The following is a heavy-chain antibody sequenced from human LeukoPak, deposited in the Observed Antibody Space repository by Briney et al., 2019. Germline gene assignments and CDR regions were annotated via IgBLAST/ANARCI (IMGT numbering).Heavy chain of an antibody. J-gene: IGHJ4*02. CDR1: GFTFSSYA. V-gene: IGHV3-30-3*01. CDR3: ARDRVGATDYFDY. Sequence: GRSLRLSCAASGFTFSSYAMHWVRQAPGKGLEWVAVISYDGSNKYYADSVEGRFTISRDNSKNTLYLQMNSLRAEDTAVYYCARDRVGATDYFDYWGQGTLVTVSS. D-gene: IGHD1-26*01. CDR2: ISYDGSNK.